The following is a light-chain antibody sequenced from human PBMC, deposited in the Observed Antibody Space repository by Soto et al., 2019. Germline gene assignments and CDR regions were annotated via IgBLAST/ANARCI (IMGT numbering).Light chain of an antibody. CDR2: EVN. V-gene: IGLV2-8*01. Sequence: QSALTQPPSASGSPGQSVTISCTGTSSDIGGYDFVSWYQQHPDKAPKLIIYEVNKRPSGVPDRFSGSRSGNTASLTVSGLQAEDEADYYCSSFAVSHIVFGTGTKATVL. J-gene: IGLJ1*01. CDR3: SSFAVSHIV. CDR1: SSDIGGYDF.